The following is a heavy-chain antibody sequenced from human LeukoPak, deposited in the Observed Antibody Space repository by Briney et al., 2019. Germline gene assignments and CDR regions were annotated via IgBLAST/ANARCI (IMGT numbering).Heavy chain of an antibody. CDR1: GFIFRNYA. CDR3: AKWGDYDILTRYYISDF. CDR2: ITGSGDTT. Sequence: PGASLRLSCAASGFIFRNYAMSWVRQAPGKGLEWVSAITGSGDTTYYADSVKGRFTISRDNSNNTLYVEMNTLRAEDTAVYYCAKWGDYDILTRYYISDFWGQGTLVTVSS. D-gene: IGHD3-9*01. V-gene: IGHV3-23*01. J-gene: IGHJ4*02.